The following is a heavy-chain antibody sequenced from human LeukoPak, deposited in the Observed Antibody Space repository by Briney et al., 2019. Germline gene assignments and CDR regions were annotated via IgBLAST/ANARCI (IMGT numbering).Heavy chain of an antibody. V-gene: IGHV4-39*02. J-gene: IGHJ5*02. CDR3: VREDVVGFDP. CDR2: IYYSGDT. CDR1: GDSTSSSSCY. Sequence: SETLSLTCNVFGDSTSSSSCYWGWIRQPPGKGLEWIGNIYYSGDTYYSPSLKSRVSISVDTSKNQFSLKLSSVTAADTAVYYCVREDVVGFDPWGQGILVTVSS. D-gene: IGHD2-15*01.